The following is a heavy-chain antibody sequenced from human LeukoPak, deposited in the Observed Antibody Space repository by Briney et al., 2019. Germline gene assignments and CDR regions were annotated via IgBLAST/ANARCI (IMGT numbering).Heavy chain of an antibody. Sequence: GGSLRLSCAASGFTFSSFAIHWVRQAPGKGLEWVAVISDDGSNKFYADSVRGRFTISRDNSKNTLNLQMNSLRPEDTAVYYCARDLPVGVPIAISYDLHFWGQGTLVSVSS. CDR2: ISDDGSNK. D-gene: IGHD2-2*02. J-gene: IGHJ4*02. V-gene: IGHV3-30*04. CDR3: ARDLPVGVPIAISYDLHF. CDR1: GFTFSSFA.